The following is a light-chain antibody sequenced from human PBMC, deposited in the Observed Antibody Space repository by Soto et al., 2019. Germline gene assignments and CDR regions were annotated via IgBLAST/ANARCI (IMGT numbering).Light chain of an antibody. V-gene: IGLV1-47*02. CDR3: AAWDDSLSAFV. CDR1: NSNIGNND. CDR2: VDD. Sequence: QSVLTQPPSASGTPGQRVTISCSVSNSNIGNNDVYWYRHLPGTAPRLLIYVDDQRPSGVPDRFSGSKSGTSASLAISGLRSDDEADYYCAAWDDSLSAFVFATGTKVTV. J-gene: IGLJ1*01.